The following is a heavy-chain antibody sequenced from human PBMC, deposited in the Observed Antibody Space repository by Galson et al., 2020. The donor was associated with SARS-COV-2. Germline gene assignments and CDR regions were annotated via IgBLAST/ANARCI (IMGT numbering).Heavy chain of an antibody. D-gene: IGHD3-3*01. CDR2: IKQDGSEK. Sequence: WVRQAPGKGLEWVANIKQDGSEKYYVDSVKGRFTISRDNAKNSLYLQMNSLRAEDMAVYYCARDLAYDFWSGYSHWGQGTLVTVSS. J-gene: IGHJ4*02. CDR3: ARDLAYDFWSGYSH. V-gene: IGHV3-7*01.